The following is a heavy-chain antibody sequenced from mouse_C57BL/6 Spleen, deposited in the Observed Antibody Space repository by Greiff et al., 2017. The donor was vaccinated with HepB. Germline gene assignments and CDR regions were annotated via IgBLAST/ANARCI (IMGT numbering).Heavy chain of an antibody. J-gene: IGHJ1*03. V-gene: IGHV1-15*01. CDR3: TRGGGNYRYFDV. CDR2: IDPETGGT. D-gene: IGHD2-1*01. CDR1: GYTFTDYE. Sequence: QVQLQQSGAELVRPGASVTLSCKASGYTFTDYEMHWVKQTPVHGLEWIGAIDPETGGTAYNQKFKGKAILTADKSSSTAYMELRSLTSEDSAVYYCTRGGGNYRYFDVWGTGTTVTVSS.